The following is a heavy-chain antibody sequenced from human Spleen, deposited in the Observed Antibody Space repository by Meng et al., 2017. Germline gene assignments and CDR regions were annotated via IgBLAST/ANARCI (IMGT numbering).Heavy chain of an antibody. CDR2: RWYDGSNK. V-gene: IGHV3-33*01. Sequence: GGSLRPSCAASGFTFSSYSMHWVRQAPDKGRGWVAVRWYDGSNKYYADSVEGLFTTARDNSKNTLYLQMNSLSAEDTAVYYCATAPSKIVGAIDFDYWGQGTLVTVSS. CDR3: ATAPSKIVGAIDFDY. J-gene: IGHJ4*02. D-gene: IGHD1-26*01. CDR1: GFTFSSYS.